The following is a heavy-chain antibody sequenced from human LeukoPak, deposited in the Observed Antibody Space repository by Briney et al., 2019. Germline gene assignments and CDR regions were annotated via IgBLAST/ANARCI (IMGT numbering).Heavy chain of an antibody. CDR3: ATAAAADGTVY. J-gene: IGHJ4*02. CDR1: GVYFSSSGCY. V-gene: IGHV4-39*01. D-gene: IGHD6-13*01. Sequence: SETLSLTCSVSGVYFSSSGCYWGWIRQPPGKGLEWIGSIFYTGNTYYNPSLKSRITISADTSKNQFSLKLSYVAAADTAVYYCATAAAADGTVYWGQGTLVTVSS. CDR2: IFYTGNT.